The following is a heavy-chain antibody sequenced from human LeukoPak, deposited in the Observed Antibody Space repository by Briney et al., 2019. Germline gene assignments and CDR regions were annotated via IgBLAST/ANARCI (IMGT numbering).Heavy chain of an antibody. CDR3: ARGGRYMSASWYRSVYYYMDV. CDR2: INHSGST. Sequence: PSETLSLTCAVYGGSFSGYYWSWIRQPPGRGLEWLGEINHSGSTNYNPALKSRVTISLDTSKNQFSLKLTSVTAADTAVYFCARGGRYMSASWYRSVYYYMDVWGKGTTVTASS. CDR1: GGSFSGYY. V-gene: IGHV4-34*01. J-gene: IGHJ6*03. D-gene: IGHD6-13*01.